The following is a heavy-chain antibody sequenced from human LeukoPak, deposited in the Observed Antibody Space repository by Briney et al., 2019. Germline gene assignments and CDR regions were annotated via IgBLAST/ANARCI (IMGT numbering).Heavy chain of an antibody. Sequence: QPGGSLRLSCAASGFTFSSYAMSWVRQAPGKGLEWVSVIYSGGTTFHADSVKGRFTISRDDSQNTLYLQMNSLRAEDTAVYYCARASRLGLAGMFDYWGQGTLVTVSS. J-gene: IGHJ4*02. CDR3: ARASRLGLAGMFDY. D-gene: IGHD5/OR15-5a*01. CDR2: IYSGGTT. V-gene: IGHV3-66*01. CDR1: GFTFSSYA.